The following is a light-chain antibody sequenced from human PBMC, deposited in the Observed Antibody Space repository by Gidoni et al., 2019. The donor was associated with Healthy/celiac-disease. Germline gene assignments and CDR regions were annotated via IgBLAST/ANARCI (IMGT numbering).Light chain of an antibody. V-gene: IGKV1-5*01. J-gene: IGKJ1*01. CDR1: QSISSW. Sequence: DIQMTQSPSTLSASVGDRVTITCRASQSISSWLAWYQKKPGKAHKLLTYDASSLESGVPSRFSGSGSGTEFTLTSSSLQPDDCANYYCQQYNSYAWTFGQGTKVEIK. CDR3: QQYNSYAWT. CDR2: DAS.